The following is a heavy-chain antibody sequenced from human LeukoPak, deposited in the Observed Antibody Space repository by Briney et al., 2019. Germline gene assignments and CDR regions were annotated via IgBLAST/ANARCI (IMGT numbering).Heavy chain of an antibody. V-gene: IGHV3-9*01. CDR3: AKMDSRSSWSYFDY. CDR2: ISWNSGSI. CDR1: GFTFSSYS. J-gene: IGHJ4*02. D-gene: IGHD6-13*01. Sequence: GGSLRLSCVASGFTFSSYSMNWVRQAPGKGLEWVSGISWNSGSIGYADSVKGRFTISRDNAKNSLYLQMNSLRAEDTALYYCAKMDSRSSWSYFDYWGQGTLVTVSA.